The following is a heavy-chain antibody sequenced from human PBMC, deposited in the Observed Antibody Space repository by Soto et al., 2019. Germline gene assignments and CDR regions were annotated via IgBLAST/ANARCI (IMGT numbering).Heavy chain of an antibody. CDR1: GGSISSYY. D-gene: IGHD6-19*01. CDR2: IYYSGST. Sequence: SETLSLTCTVSGGSISSYYWSWIRQPPGKGLVLIWYIYYSGSTNFNPSLRSRVTISLDTSKIQFSLKLSSVTAADTAVYYCARGVAVAGITRFLDWFDPWGQGTLVTVSS. V-gene: IGHV4-59*01. J-gene: IGHJ5*02. CDR3: ARGVAVAGITRFLDWFDP.